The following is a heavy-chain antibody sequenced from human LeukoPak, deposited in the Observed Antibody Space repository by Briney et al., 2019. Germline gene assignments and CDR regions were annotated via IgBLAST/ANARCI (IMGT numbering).Heavy chain of an antibody. CDR3: ARTASIYDFWSGYLYYFDY. D-gene: IGHD3-3*01. CDR1: GYTFTSYD. Sequence: GASVKVSCKASGYTFTSYDINWVRQATGQGLEWMGWMNPNSGNTGYAQKFQGRVTITRNTSISTAYMELSSLGSEDTAVYYCARTASIYDFWSGYLYYFDYCGQGTLVTVSS. V-gene: IGHV1-8*03. CDR2: MNPNSGNT. J-gene: IGHJ4*02.